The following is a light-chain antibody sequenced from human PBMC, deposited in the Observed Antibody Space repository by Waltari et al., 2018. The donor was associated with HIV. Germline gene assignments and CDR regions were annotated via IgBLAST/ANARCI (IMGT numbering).Light chain of an antibody. CDR2: DTN. Sequence: QAVVTQEPSLTVSPGGTVTLPCGSTTGPVPGAHHPSWFQQQPAQATRTLIYDTNNKHSWTPARFSGSRLGGKAALTLSGAQPEDEAKYYCLRPYAGARPVVFGGGTQLTVL. V-gene: IGLV7-46*01. J-gene: IGLJ2*01. CDR3: LRPYAGARPVV. CDR1: TGPVPGAHH.